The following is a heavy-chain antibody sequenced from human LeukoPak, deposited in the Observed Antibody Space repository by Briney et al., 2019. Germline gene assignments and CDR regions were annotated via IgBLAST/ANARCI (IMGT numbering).Heavy chain of an antibody. CDR1: GFTFSSYS. D-gene: IGHD6-19*01. CDR3: ARGMSSGRYAVDI. Sequence: PGGSLRLSCAASGFTFSSYSMNWVRQAPGKGLEWVSYISSSSSTIYYADSVKGRFTISRDNVKNSLYLQMNSLRAEDTAVYYCARGMSSGRYAVDIWGQGTMVTVSS. CDR2: ISSSSSTI. J-gene: IGHJ3*02. V-gene: IGHV3-48*01.